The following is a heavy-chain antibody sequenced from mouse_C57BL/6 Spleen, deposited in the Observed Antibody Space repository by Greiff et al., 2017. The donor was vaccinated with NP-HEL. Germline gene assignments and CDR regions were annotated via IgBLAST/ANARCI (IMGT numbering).Heavy chain of an antibody. V-gene: IGHV1-64*01. J-gene: IGHJ3*01. Sequence: QVQLQQPGAELVKPGASVKLSCKASGYTFTSYWMHWVKQRPGQGLEWIGMIHPNSGSTNYNEKFKSKATLTVDKSSSTAYMQLSSLTSEDSAVYYCARQADYAWFAYWGQGTLVTVAA. CDR1: GYTFTSYW. CDR3: ARQADYAWFAY. D-gene: IGHD2-4*01. CDR2: IHPNSGST.